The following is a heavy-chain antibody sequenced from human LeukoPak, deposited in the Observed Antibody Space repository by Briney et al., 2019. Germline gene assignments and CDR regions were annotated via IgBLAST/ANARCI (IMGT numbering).Heavy chain of an antibody. Sequence: ASVKVSCKASGYTFTSYAISWVRQAPGQGLEWMGWISVYNGNTNYAQKLQGRVTMTTDTSTSTAYMELRSLRSDDTAVYYCAREGAAYYYDSSGYGVWGQGTLVTVSS. V-gene: IGHV1-18*01. CDR3: AREGAAYYYDSSGYGV. CDR2: ISVYNGNT. CDR1: GYTFTSYA. D-gene: IGHD3-22*01. J-gene: IGHJ4*02.